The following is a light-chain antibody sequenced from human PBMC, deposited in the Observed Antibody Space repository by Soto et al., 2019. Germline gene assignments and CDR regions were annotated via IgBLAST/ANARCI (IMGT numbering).Light chain of an antibody. J-gene: IGLJ1*01. CDR1: SSDVGAYNH. Sequence: QSVLTQPASVSGSPGQSITISCTGTSSDVGAYNHVSWYQHHPGKAPKLMIYDVNNRPSGVSNRFSGSKSGNTASLTISGLQAEDEADYYCLSYTISTTYVFGTGTKVTVL. CDR3: LSYTISTTYV. CDR2: DVN. V-gene: IGLV2-14*03.